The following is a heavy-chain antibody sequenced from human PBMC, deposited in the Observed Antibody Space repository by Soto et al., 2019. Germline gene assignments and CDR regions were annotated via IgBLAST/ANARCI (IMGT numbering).Heavy chain of an antibody. CDR2: INPNSGGT. CDR1: GYTFTGYY. Sequence: ASVKVSCKASGYTFTGYYMHWVRQAPGQGLEWMGWINPNSGGTNYAQKFQGRVTMTRDTSISTAYMELSRLRSDDTAVYYCARALRTKKDIVVVPAAIRIDYWGQGTLVTV. J-gene: IGHJ4*02. D-gene: IGHD2-2*01. CDR3: ARALRTKKDIVVVPAAIRIDY. V-gene: IGHV1-2*02.